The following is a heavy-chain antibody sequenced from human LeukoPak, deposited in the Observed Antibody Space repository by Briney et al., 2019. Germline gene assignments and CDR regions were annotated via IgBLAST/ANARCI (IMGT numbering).Heavy chain of an antibody. CDR2: ISGSGGST. CDR1: GFTFSSYA. D-gene: IGHD3-22*01. V-gene: IGHV3-23*01. J-gene: IGHJ4*02. CDR3: AKQPTYYYDTSGYYPY. Sequence: GGSLRLSCAASGFTFSSYAMSWVRQGPGKGLEWVSGISGSGGSTYYADSVKGRFTISRDNSKNTLYLQMNRLRVEDTAVYYCAKQPTYYYDTSGYYPYWGQGTLVTVSS.